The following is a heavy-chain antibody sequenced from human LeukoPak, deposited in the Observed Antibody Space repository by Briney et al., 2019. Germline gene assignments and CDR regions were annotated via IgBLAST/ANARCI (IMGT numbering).Heavy chain of an antibody. J-gene: IGHJ4*02. CDR2: MSPNSDNT. V-gene: IGHV1-8*01. D-gene: IGHD3-22*01. CDR3: AREGGSGHSYYFDF. CDR1: GYTFTNYD. Sequence: ASVKVSCKTSGYTFTNYDINWVRQAPGQGLEWMGWMSPNSDNTGSAEKFRGRFTMIRDTSTDTAFMELSGLGSEDTAIYYCAREGGSGHSYYFDFWGRGTLVTVSS.